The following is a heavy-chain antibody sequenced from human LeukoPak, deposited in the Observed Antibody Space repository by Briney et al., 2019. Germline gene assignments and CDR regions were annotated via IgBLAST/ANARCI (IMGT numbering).Heavy chain of an antibody. J-gene: IGHJ5*02. V-gene: IGHV4-34*01. CDR1: GGSISSYY. Sequence: SETLSLTCTVSGGSISSYYWSWIRQPPGKGLEWIGEINHSGSTNYNPSLTSRVTISVDTSKNQFSLKPSSATAADTAVYYCARRGGWLVPHWFDPWGQGTLVTVSS. CDR2: INHSGST. CDR3: ARRGGWLVPHWFDP. D-gene: IGHD6-19*01.